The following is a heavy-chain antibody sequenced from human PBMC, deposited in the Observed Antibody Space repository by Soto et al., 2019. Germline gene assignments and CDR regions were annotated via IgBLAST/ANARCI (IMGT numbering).Heavy chain of an antibody. CDR3: AKLTYDYGELDY. D-gene: IGHD4-17*01. V-gene: IGHV3-23*01. J-gene: IGHJ4*02. CDR1: GFTFSSYD. CDR2: ISGSGGST. Sequence: PGGSLRLSCAVSGFTFSSYDMSWVRQAPGKGLEWVSAISGSGGSTYYADSVKGRFTISRDNSKNTLYLQMNSLRAEDTAVYYCAKLTYDYGELDYWGQGTLVTVSS.